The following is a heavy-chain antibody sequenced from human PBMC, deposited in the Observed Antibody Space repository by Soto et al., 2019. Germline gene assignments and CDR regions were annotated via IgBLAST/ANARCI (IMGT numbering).Heavy chain of an antibody. CDR2: ISAYNGNT. CDR3: ARESAMVRGFDSDLNYYYYGMDV. J-gene: IGHJ6*02. V-gene: IGHV1-18*01. Sequence: GASVKVSCKASGGTFSSYGISWVRQAPGQGLEWMGWISAYNGNTNYAQKLQGRVTMTTDTSTSTAYMELGSLRSDDTAVYYCARESAMVRGFDSDLNYYYYGMDVWGQGTTVTVSS. D-gene: IGHD3-10*01. CDR1: GGTFSSYG.